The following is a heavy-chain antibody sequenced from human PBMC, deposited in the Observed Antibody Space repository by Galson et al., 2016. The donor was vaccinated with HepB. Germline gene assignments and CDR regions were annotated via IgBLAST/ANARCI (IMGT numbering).Heavy chain of an antibody. CDR1: GFTFNTYG. CDR2: RWYDGSNK. Sequence: SLRLSCAASGFTFNTYGLHWVRQAPGKGLEWVAVRWYDGSNKYYADSVNGRFPISRDNSKNTLYLQMNGLRAEDTAVYYCAKVIGRDAYYYYGRDVWGQGTTVTVTS. CDR3: AKVIGRDAYYYYGRDV. D-gene: IGHD2/OR15-2a*01. V-gene: IGHV3-33*06. J-gene: IGHJ6*02.